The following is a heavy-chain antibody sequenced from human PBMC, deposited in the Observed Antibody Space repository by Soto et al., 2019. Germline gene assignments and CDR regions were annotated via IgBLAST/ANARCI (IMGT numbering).Heavy chain of an antibody. D-gene: IGHD2-2*01. CDR2: IYPGDSDT. Sequence: GESLKISCKGSGYSFTIHWIAWVRQMPGKGLEWMGIIYPGDSDTRYSSSFQGQVTISADKSISTAYLQWRSLKASDSAMYYCARSAVPTAIEGFDMWGQGTTVTVSS. J-gene: IGHJ3*02. CDR1: GYSFTIHW. V-gene: IGHV5-51*01. CDR3: ARSAVPTAIEGFDM.